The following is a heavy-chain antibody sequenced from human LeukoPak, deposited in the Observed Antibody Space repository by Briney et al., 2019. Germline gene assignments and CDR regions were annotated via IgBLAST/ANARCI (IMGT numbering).Heavy chain of an antibody. CDR1: GXXXXXXX. CDR3: ARPTGGSYDAFDI. J-gene: IGHJ3*02. Sequence: LXXSCKGSGXXXXXXXXGWXRXMPGXXLXXXGIIYPGDSDTRYSPSFQGQVTISADKSISTAYLQWSSLKASDTAMYYCARPTGGSYDAFDIWGQGTMVTVSS. V-gene: IGHV5-51*01. D-gene: IGHD1-26*01. CDR2: IYPGDSDT.